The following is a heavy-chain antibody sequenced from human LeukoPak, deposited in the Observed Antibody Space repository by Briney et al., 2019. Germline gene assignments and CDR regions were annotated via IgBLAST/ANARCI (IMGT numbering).Heavy chain of an antibody. CDR3: ARDAAI. CDR1: GFNFNTYS. Sequence: PGGSLRLSCAASGFNFNTYSMNWVRQAPGKGLEWVSCISSNSNYISYADSVKGRFTISRDNAKDSLYLQMNSLGAEDTAVYYCARDAAIWGQGTMVTVSS. D-gene: IGHD6-25*01. V-gene: IGHV3-21*01. J-gene: IGHJ3*02. CDR2: ISSNSNYI.